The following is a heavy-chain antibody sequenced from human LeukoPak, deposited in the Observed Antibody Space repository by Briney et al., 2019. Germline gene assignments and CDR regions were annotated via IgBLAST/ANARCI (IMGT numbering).Heavy chain of an antibody. CDR3: AREQVGSYYDY. V-gene: IGHV4-59*01. D-gene: IGHD1-26*01. Sequence: SETLSLTCTVSGDSISGYYWSWIRQPPGKGLKWIGFIYYTGDTNHNPTLKSRVTISLDMSKRQFFLNLSSVTAADTAVYYCAREQVGSYYDYWGQGVLVTVSS. J-gene: IGHJ4*02. CDR2: IYYTGDT. CDR1: GDSISGYY.